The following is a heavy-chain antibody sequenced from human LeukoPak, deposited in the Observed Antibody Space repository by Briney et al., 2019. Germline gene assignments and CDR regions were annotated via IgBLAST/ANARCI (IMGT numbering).Heavy chain of an antibody. CDR2: IYYSGST. Sequence: SETLSLTCTVSGGSISSSSYYWGWIRQPPGKGLEWVGSIYYSGSTYYNPSLKSRVTISVDTSKNQFSLRLSSVTAADTAVYYCARHVIVGATDWFDPWGQGTLVTVSS. V-gene: IGHV4-39*01. J-gene: IGHJ5*02. CDR1: GGSISSSSYY. CDR3: ARHVIVGATDWFDP. D-gene: IGHD1-26*01.